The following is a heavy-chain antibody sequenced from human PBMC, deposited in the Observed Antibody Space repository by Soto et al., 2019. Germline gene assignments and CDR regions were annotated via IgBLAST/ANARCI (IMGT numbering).Heavy chain of an antibody. CDR2: IIPMLGMS. Sequence: QVQLVQSGAEVTKPGSSVTVSCTASGDTFSRFTLSWVRQAPGQGLEWMGRIIPMLGMSNSALKFQGRVPIAADKSTNKVYMHLNSLRSDDTAVYYCATSYGSGSAHLDSWGQGTLVTVSS. J-gene: IGHJ4*02. D-gene: IGHD3-10*01. CDR3: ATSYGSGSAHLDS. V-gene: IGHV1-69*02. CDR1: GDTFSRFT.